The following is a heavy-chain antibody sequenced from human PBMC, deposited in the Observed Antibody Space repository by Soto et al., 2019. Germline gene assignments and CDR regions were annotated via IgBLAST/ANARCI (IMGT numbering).Heavy chain of an antibody. D-gene: IGHD5-18*01. J-gene: IGHJ6*03. Sequence: EVQLLASGGGLVQPGGSLRLSCAASGFTFSSYAMSWVRQAPGKGLEWVSAISGSGGSTYYADSVKGRFTISRDNSKNTLYLQMNSLRAEDTAVYYCAKEESGYSYPPAHYYYYMDVWGKGTTVTVSS. CDR3: AKEESGYSYPPAHYYYYMDV. CDR2: ISGSGGST. V-gene: IGHV3-23*01. CDR1: GFTFSSYA.